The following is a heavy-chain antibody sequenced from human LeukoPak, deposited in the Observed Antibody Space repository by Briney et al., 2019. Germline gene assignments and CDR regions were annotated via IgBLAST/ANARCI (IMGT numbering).Heavy chain of an antibody. CDR3: AKDSSGYYLPAGFDY. CDR2: ISYDGGNK. CDR1: GFTFSSYG. J-gene: IGHJ4*02. Sequence: GGSLRLACAASGFTFSSYGMHWVRQAPGKGLEWVAVISYDGGNKYYADSVKGRFTISRDNSKNTLYLQMNSLRAEDAAVYYCAKDSSGYYLPAGFDYWGQGTLVTVSS. V-gene: IGHV3-30*18. D-gene: IGHD3-22*01.